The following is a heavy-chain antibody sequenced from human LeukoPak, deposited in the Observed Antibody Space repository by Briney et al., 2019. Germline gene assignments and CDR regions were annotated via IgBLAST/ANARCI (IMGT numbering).Heavy chain of an antibody. Sequence: SETLSLTCTVSGGSISNYYWSWIRQPPGKGLEWIGDIYYSGSTNYNPSLKSRVTISVDTSKSQFSLNLSSVTAADTAVYYCARPRTDSDILTGYYGVDAFDIWGQGTMVTVS. J-gene: IGHJ3*02. CDR1: GGSISNYY. CDR2: IYYSGST. CDR3: ARPRTDSDILTGYYGVDAFDI. V-gene: IGHV4-59*08. D-gene: IGHD3-9*01.